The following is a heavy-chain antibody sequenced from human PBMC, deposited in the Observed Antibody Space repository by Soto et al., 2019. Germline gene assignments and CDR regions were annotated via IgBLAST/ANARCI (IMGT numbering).Heavy chain of an antibody. J-gene: IGHJ6*02. CDR2: INHSGST. CDR1: GGSFSGYY. CDR3: ARDLGNYYYAMDV. V-gene: IGHV4-34*01. Sequence: ASETLSLTCAASGGSFSGYYWSWIRQPPGKGLEWIGEINHSGSTKYNPSLKSRVTISADASKSQFSLKLSSVTAADTAVYFCARDLGNYYYAMDVWGQGTTVTVSS.